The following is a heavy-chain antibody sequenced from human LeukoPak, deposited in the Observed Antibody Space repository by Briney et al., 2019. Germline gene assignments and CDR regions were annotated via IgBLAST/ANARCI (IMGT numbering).Heavy chain of an antibody. Sequence: GGSLRLSCAASGFTVSSNYMSWVRQAPGKGLEWVSVIYSGGSTYYADSVKGRFTISRDNSKNTLYLQMNSLRAEDTAVYYCARPVVTPPLNGYYMDVWGKGTTVTISS. D-gene: IGHD4-23*01. J-gene: IGHJ6*03. CDR1: GFTVSSNY. V-gene: IGHV3-66*01. CDR2: IYSGGST. CDR3: ARPVVTPPLNGYYMDV.